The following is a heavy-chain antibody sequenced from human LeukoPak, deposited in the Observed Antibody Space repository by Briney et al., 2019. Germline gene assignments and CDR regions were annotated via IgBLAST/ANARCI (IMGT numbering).Heavy chain of an antibody. Sequence: PSETLSLTCTVSGGSISSSSYYWGWIRQPPGKGLEWIGTIYYSGITYYNPSLKSRVTISVDTSKNQFSLKLSSVTAADTAVYYCARGVREKNRGFLLYYYYYYMDVWGKGTTVAISS. CDR3: ARGVREKNRGFLLYYYYYYMDV. CDR2: IYYSGIT. D-gene: IGHD3-10*01. CDR1: GGSISSSSYY. V-gene: IGHV4-39*07. J-gene: IGHJ6*03.